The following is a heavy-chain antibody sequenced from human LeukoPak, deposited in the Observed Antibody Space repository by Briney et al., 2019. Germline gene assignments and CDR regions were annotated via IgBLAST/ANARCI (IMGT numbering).Heavy chain of an antibody. J-gene: IGHJ5*02. CDR3: AVAETPRGWFDP. V-gene: IGHV4-39*01. D-gene: IGHD6-19*01. Sequence: SETLSLTCTVSGGSISSSRYYWGWIRQPPGKGLEWIGSIYYSGSTYYNPSLKSRVTISVDTSKNQFSLKLSSVTAADTAVYYCAVAETPRGWFDPWGQGTLVTVSS. CDR2: IYYSGST. CDR1: GGSISSSRYY.